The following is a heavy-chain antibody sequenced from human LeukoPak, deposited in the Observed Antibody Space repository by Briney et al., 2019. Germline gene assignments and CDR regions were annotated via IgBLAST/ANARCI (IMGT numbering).Heavy chain of an antibody. CDR2: INHSGST. V-gene: IGHV4-39*07. Sequence: SETLSLTCTVSGGSISSSRYYWGWIRQPPGKGLEWIGEINHSGSTNYNPSLKSRVTISVDTSKNQFSLKLSSVTAADTAVYYCARGHGSWYDSSGYYFYWGQGTLVTVSS. CDR3: ARGHGSWYDSSGYYFY. D-gene: IGHD3-22*01. CDR1: GGSISSSRYY. J-gene: IGHJ4*02.